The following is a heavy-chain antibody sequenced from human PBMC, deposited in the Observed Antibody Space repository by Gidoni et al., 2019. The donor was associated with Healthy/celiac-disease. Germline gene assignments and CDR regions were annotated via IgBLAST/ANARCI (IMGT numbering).Heavy chain of an antibody. V-gene: IGHV3-7*01. Sequence: EVQMVWDGGGLVQPGGSLGLSCAASGCNFSSYWMSWVRQAPGKGLEWVANIQQDGSEKYYVDSVKGRFTIPRDNAKNSLYLQMNSLRAEDTAVYYCARWPAIVKGDDAFDIWGQGTMVTVSS. CDR3: ARWPAIVKGDDAFDI. J-gene: IGHJ3*02. D-gene: IGHD1-26*01. CDR1: GCNFSSYW. CDR2: IQQDGSEK.